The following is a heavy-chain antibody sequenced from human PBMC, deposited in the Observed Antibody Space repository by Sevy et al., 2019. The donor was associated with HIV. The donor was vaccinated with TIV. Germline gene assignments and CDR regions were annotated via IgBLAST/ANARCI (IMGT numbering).Heavy chain of an antibody. J-gene: IGHJ6*02. CDR2: IKSKTDGGTT. CDR3: TTQMVQPISSYYYYYYGMDV. Sequence: GGSLRLSCAASGFTFSNAWMSWVCQAPGKGLESVGRIKSKTDGGTTDYAAPVKGRFTISRDDSKNTLYLQMNSLKTEHTAVYYCTTQMVQPISSYYYYYYGMDVWGQGTTVTVSS. D-gene: IGHD3-10*01. CDR1: GFTFSNAW. V-gene: IGHV3-15*01.